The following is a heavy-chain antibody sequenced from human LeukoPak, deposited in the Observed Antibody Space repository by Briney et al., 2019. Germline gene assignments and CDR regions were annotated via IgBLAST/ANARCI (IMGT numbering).Heavy chain of an antibody. V-gene: IGHV3-23*01. J-gene: IGHJ4*02. CDR1: GFAFNNYA. CDR2: ITGSGDAT. CDR3: ARSDGGGCFDY. Sequence: GGSLRLSCAASGFAFNNYAMTWVRQAPGKGLEWVSGITGSGDATSYADSVKGRFTISRDNSKNTLYLQMKSLRAEDTAVFYCARSDGGGCFDYWGQGTLVTVSS. D-gene: IGHD2-15*01.